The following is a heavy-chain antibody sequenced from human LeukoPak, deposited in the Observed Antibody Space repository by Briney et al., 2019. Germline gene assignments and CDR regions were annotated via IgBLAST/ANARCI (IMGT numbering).Heavy chain of an antibody. J-gene: IGHJ6*03. CDR3: ARGGCGYSYGPACYYYMDV. D-gene: IGHD5-18*01. Sequence: ASVKVSCKASGYTFTDYFLHWVRQAPGQGLEWMGWISAYNGNTNYAQKLQGRVTLTTDTSTSTAYMELRSLRSDDTAVYYCARGGCGYSYGPACYYYMDVWGKGTTVTVSS. V-gene: IGHV1-18*04. CDR1: GYTFTDYF. CDR2: ISAYNGNT.